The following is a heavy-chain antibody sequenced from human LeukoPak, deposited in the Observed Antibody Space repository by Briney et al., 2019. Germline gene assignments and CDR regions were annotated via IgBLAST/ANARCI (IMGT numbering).Heavy chain of an antibody. CDR2: ISGSGGST. CDR3: AKDYYGSGSGLVTDY. J-gene: IGHJ4*02. Sequence: PGGSLSFSVQPPGLPFTTYAITWSRQPPGKGLKWSPPISGSGGSTYYADSVKGRFTISRDNSKNTLYLQMNSLRAEDTAVYYCAKDYYGSGSGLVTDYWGQGTLVTVSS. CDR1: GLPFTTYA. V-gene: IGHV3-23*01. D-gene: IGHD3-10*01.